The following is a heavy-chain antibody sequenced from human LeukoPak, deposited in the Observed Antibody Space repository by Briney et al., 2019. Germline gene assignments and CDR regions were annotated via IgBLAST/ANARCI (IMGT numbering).Heavy chain of an antibody. D-gene: IGHD2-15*01. CDR3: AKGDQKWSMGWDYFDY. CDR2: IIPIFGTA. CDR1: GGTFSSYA. V-gene: IGHV1-69*13. Sequence: ASVKVSCKASGGTFSSYAISWVRQAPGQGLEWMGGIIPIFGTANYAQKFQGRVTITADESTSTAYMELSSLRAEDTAVYYCAKGDQKWSMGWDYFDYWGQGTLVTVSS. J-gene: IGHJ4*02.